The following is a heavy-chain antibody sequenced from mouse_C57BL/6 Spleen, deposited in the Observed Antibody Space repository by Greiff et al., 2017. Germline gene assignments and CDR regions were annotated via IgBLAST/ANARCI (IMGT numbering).Heavy chain of an antibody. Sequence: VQLQESGAELVKPGASVKISCTASGYAFSSYWMNWVKQRPGKGLEWIGQIYPGDGDTNYNGKFKGKATLTADKSSSTAYMQLSSLTSEDSAVYFCARDYGSFYAMDYWGQGTSVTVSS. CDR1: GYAFSSYW. D-gene: IGHD1-1*01. V-gene: IGHV1-80*01. J-gene: IGHJ4*01. CDR2: IYPGDGDT. CDR3: ARDYGSFYAMDY.